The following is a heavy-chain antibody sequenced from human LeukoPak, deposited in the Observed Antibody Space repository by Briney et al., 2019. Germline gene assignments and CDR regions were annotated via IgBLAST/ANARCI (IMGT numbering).Heavy chain of an antibody. CDR1: GFTFSSYA. CDR3: ARELAYSSSGPFDY. Sequence: GASVKVSCKASGFTFSSYAISWVRQAPGKGLEWVAGIIPIFGTANYAETVKGRVTISTDKSTSTAYMQLSSLRAEDTAVYYCARELAYSSSGPFDYWGQGTLVTVSS. D-gene: IGHD6-6*01. CDR2: IIPIFGTA. V-gene: IGHV1-69*05. J-gene: IGHJ4*02.